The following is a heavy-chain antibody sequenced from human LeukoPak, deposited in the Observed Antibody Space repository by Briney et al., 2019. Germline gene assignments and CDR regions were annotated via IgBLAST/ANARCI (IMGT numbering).Heavy chain of an antibody. V-gene: IGHV3-30-3*01. Sequence: PGRSLRLSCAASGFTFSSYAMHWVRQAPGKGLERVAVISYDGSNKYYADSVKGRFTISRDNSKNTLYLQMNSLRAEGTAVYYCARDQQLVNYYYGMDVWGQGTTVTVSS. CDR1: GFTFSSYA. CDR3: ARDQQLVNYYYGMDV. CDR2: ISYDGSNK. J-gene: IGHJ6*02. D-gene: IGHD6-6*01.